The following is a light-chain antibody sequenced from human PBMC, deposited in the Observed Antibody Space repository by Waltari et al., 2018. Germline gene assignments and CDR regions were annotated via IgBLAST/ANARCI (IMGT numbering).Light chain of an antibody. CDR2: ETE. Sequence: QSVLTQSPSVSAAPGQKVTISCSGSTSNIGNNYVSWYQQVPGAAPKVFIYETEKRPSGIPDRFSGSKSGTSASLGITGLQTGDEAAYYCGTWDNNLSALVFGGGTKLTVL. V-gene: IGLV1-51*02. J-gene: IGLJ2*01. CDR1: TSNIGNNY. CDR3: GTWDNNLSALV.